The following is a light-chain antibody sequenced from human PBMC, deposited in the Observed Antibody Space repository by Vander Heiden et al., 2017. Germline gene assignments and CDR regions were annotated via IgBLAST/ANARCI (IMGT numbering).Light chain of an antibody. CDR2: GAS. V-gene: IGKV3-20*01. CDR3: QQYGTSPQT. J-gene: IGKJ1*01. CDR1: QRVSSSY. Sequence: EIVLTHSPGILSLSPGERATLSCRASQRVSSSYLAWYQQKPGQAPRLLIYGASSRATGIPDRFSGSGSGTDFTLTISRLEPEDFAVYYCQQYGTSPQTFGQGTKVEIK.